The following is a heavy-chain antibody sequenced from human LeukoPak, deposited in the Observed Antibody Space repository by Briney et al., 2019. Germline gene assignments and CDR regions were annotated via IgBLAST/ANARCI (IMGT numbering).Heavy chain of an antibody. Sequence: HPGGSLRLSCAASGFTFSNYWMHWVRQAPGKGLVWVSRIKGDGSHTVYADSVKGRFTISRDNAKNTLFLQMRSLRVEDTAVYYCVRNWDHFDFDSWGQGTLVTVSS. CDR1: GFTFSNYW. CDR2: IKGDGSHT. CDR3: VRNWDHFDFDS. J-gene: IGHJ5*01. D-gene: IGHD1-26*01. V-gene: IGHV3-74*01.